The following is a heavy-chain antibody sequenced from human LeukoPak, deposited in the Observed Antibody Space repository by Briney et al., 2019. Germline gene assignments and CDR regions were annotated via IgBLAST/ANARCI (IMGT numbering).Heavy chain of an antibody. CDR3: AKDPSFDY. CDR2: ISYDGSNK. CDR1: GFTFSSYG. J-gene: IGHJ4*02. Sequence: GGSLRLSCAASGFTFSSYGMHWVRQAPGKGLEWVAVISYDGSNKYYADSVKGRFTVSRDNSKNTLYLQMNSLRAEDTAVYYCAKDPSFDYWGQGTLVTVSS. V-gene: IGHV3-30*18.